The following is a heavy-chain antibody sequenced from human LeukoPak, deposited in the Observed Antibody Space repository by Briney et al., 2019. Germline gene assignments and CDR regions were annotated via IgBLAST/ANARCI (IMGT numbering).Heavy chain of an antibody. CDR2: IKHDGSEK. CDR3: ASDCSNGVCSTYQTFDI. V-gene: IGHV3-7*05. CDR1: GFTFSSYS. Sequence: AGGSLRLSCAASGFTFSSYSMSCARQAPGKGLEWVANIKHDGSEKHSVDSVKGRFTISRDNAKNSLYLQMDSLRAEDTAVYYCASDCSNGVCSTYQTFDIWGQGTVVTVSS. D-gene: IGHD2-8*01. J-gene: IGHJ3*02.